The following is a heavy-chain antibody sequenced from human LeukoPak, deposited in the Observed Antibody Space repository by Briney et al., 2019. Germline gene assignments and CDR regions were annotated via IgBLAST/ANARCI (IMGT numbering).Heavy chain of an antibody. CDR3: ARQPRSGKLGGY. CDR1: GGTFSSYA. Sequence: ASVKVSCKASGGTFSSYAISRVRQAPGQGLEWMGGIIPIFGTANYAQKFQGRVTITADESTSTAYMELSSLRSEDTAVYYCARQPRSGKLGGYWGQGTLVTVSS. D-gene: IGHD2-15*01. J-gene: IGHJ4*02. V-gene: IGHV1-69*13. CDR2: IIPIFGTA.